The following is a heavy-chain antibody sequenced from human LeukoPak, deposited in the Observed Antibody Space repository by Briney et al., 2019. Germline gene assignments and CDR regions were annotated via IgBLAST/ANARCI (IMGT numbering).Heavy chain of an antibody. D-gene: IGHD3-3*01. V-gene: IGHV3-30-3*01. J-gene: IGHJ6*03. CDR3: ARGIDDFWSGYPSPRYYYMDV. CDR1: GFTFSSYA. CDR2: ISYDGSNK. Sequence: PGGSLRLSCAASGFTFSSYAMHWVRQAPGKGLEWVAVISYDGSNKYYADSVKGRFTISRDNSKNTLYLQMNSLRAEDTAVYYCARGIDDFWSGYPSPRYYYMDVWGKGTTVTVSS.